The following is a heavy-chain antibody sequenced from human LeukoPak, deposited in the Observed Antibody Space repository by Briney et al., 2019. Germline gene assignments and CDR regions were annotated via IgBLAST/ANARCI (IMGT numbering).Heavy chain of an antibody. CDR1: GFTLSSYS. CDR2: ISSSSYI. V-gene: IGHV3-21*01. J-gene: IGHJ4*02. Sequence: PGGSLRLSCAASGFTLSSYSMNWVRQAPGKGLEWVSSISSSSYIYYADSVKGRFTISRDNAKNSLYLQMNSLRAEDTAVYYCARDTGVVVPAALFDYWGQGTLVTVSS. D-gene: IGHD2-2*01. CDR3: ARDTGVVVPAALFDY.